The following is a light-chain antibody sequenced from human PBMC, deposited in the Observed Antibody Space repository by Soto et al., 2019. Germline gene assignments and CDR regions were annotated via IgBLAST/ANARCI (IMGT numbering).Light chain of an antibody. V-gene: IGKV3-15*01. J-gene: IGKJ5*01. Sequence: TQTPRKLALSPGGRDTVACRASQSVSSRYLAWYQQRPGQAPRLLIYDISNRATGVPARFSGSGSEKEFTLTIMGLPSEDFAVYFCHPSNLRPSFGQGTRLEIK. CDR1: QSVSSRY. CDR2: DIS. CDR3: HPSNLRPS.